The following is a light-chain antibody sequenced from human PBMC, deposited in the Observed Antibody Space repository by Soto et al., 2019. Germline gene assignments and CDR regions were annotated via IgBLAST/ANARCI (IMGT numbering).Light chain of an antibody. V-gene: IGKV1-5*03. CDR3: QQYQSYAIT. Sequence: DIQMTQSPSTLSASVGDRVTISCWASQSVSTWVAWYQQKPGKAPNLLIYKASTLESGVPSRFSGSGSGRECTLTINSLQPDDSATYYCQQYQSYAITFGGGTKVEIK. CDR2: KAS. CDR1: QSVSTW. J-gene: IGKJ4*01.